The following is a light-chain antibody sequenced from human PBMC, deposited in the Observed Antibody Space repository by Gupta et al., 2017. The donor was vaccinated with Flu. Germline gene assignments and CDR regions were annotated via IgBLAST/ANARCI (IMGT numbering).Light chain of an antibody. CDR1: QSISSS. Sequence: SLSASVGDRVTITCRARQSISSSLNWYRQKPGKAPELLIYGASSLQTGVTSRFSGSGAGTDFTLTIGGRQPEDFATYYCQQRYRIPPRLTFGGGTKVEIK. CDR3: QQRYRIPPRLT. CDR2: GAS. J-gene: IGKJ4*01. V-gene: IGKV1-39*01.